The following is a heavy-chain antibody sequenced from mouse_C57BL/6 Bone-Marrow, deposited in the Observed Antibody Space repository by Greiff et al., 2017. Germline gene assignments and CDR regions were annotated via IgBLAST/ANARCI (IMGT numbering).Heavy chain of an antibody. V-gene: IGHV1-81*01. Sequence: QVQLQQSGPELVKPGASVQLSCKASGYTFTSSDINWVKPRPGQGLEWIGEIYPRSGNPYSNEKFKGKATLTADKSSSTAYMELRSLTSEDSAVYFCARTGGSYDYDGFFRYAMDYWGQGTSVTVSS. CDR1: GYTFTSSD. CDR2: IYPRSGNP. CDR3: ARTGGSYDYDGFFRYAMDY. D-gene: IGHD2-4*01. J-gene: IGHJ4*01.